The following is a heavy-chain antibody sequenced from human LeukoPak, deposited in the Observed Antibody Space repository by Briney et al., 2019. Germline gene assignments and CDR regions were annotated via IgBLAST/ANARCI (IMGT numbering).Heavy chain of an antibody. CDR3: ARQLAGLFFNS. D-gene: IGHD6-19*01. CDR1: GDSVSSTTSY. Sequence: SETLSLTCTVSGDSVSSTTSYWTWIRQPPGQGLEYIGSIFYSGITFYNPSLKSRVTMSVDTSKNQLSLKLNSVTAADTAVYFCARQLAGLFFNSWGQGTLVAVSS. V-gene: IGHV4-39*01. J-gene: IGHJ4*02. CDR2: IFYSGIT.